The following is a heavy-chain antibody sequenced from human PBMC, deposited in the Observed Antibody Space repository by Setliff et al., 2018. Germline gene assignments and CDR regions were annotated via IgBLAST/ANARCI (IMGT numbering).Heavy chain of an antibody. CDR2: ISPSGST. D-gene: IGHD1-26*01. CDR1: GASISSGGYY. J-gene: IGHJ4*02. V-gene: IGHV4-61*09. Sequence: SETLSLTCTVSGASISSGGYYWTWIRQPAGKALEWIGHISPSGSTTYSPSLKSRVTISPDTSKNHFSLKVNSVTAADTALYYCARSPSSGAYWNPRPFYSDYWGQGTLVTVSS. CDR3: ARSPSSGAYWNPRPFYSDY.